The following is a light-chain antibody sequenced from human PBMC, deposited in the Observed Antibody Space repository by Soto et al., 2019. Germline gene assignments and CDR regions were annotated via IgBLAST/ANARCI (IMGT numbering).Light chain of an antibody. J-gene: IGKJ4*01. V-gene: IGKV1-6*01. CDR1: QGIRND. CDR2: AVS. Sequence: AIQMTQSPPSLSASVGDRVTITCRASQGIRNDLGWYQQKPGKAPKLLIYAVSHLQSGVPTRFSGSGSATDFTLTITSLQPEDFATYYCLQDYTYPLTFGGGTKVDIK. CDR3: LQDYTYPLT.